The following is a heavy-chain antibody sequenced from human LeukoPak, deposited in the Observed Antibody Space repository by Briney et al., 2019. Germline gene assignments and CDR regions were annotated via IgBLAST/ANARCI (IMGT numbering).Heavy chain of an antibody. J-gene: IGHJ4*02. V-gene: IGHV1-46*01. CDR1: GYTFTSYY. Sequence: ASVKVSCKASGYTFTSYYMHWVRQAPGQGLEWMGIINPSGGSTSYAQKFQGRVTMTRDMSTSTVYMELSSLRSEDTAMYYCARGPPFFNTMIVVVVHSDYWGQGTLVTVSS. D-gene: IGHD3-22*01. CDR2: INPSGGST. CDR3: ARGPPFFNTMIVVVVHSDY.